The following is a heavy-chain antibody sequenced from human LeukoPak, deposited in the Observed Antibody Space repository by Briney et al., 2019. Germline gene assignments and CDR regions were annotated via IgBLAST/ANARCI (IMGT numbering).Heavy chain of an antibody. D-gene: IGHD6-6*01. J-gene: IGHJ6*03. Sequence: SETLSLTCTVSGGSISSHYWSWIRQPPGKGLEWIGYIYYSGSTNYNPSLKSRVTISVDTSKNQFSLKLSSVTAADTVVYYCARDSSSSGSMNYYYYYMDVWGKGTTVTVSS. V-gene: IGHV4-59*11. CDR3: ARDSSSSGSMNYYYYYMDV. CDR1: GGSISSHY. CDR2: IYYSGST.